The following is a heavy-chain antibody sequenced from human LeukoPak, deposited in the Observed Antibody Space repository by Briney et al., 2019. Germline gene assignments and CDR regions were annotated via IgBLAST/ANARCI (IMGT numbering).Heavy chain of an antibody. D-gene: IGHD3-9*01. J-gene: IGHJ4*02. CDR3: GKDQSVLRTFGWPRD. V-gene: IGHV3-30*18. CDR1: GFGFSSYG. Sequence: GGSLRLSCAASGFGFSSYGMHWVRQTPDKGLEWLALISYDGSTQHYAPSVKGRFTISRDNAKNTVDLQMSSLRPEDTGVYYCGKDQSVLRTFGWPRDWGQGTLVMVSS. CDR2: ISYDGSTQ.